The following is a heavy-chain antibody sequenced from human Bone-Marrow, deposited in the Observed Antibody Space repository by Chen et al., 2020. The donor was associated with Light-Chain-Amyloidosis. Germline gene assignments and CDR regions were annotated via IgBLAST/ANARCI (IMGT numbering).Heavy chain of an antibody. V-gene: IGHV3-74*01. D-gene: IGHD5-12*01. CDR2: INPDGTRV. Sequence: DVQLLESGGGLVQPGGSLRLSCAASGFTFRTSWMHWVRQAPGKGLVWVSRINPDGTRVDYADSVRGRFTISSDDANSTVYLQMNSLRAEDTAVYYCSREFTGYDDYWGQGTLVTVSS. J-gene: IGHJ4*01. CDR3: SREFTGYDDY. CDR1: GFTFRTSW.